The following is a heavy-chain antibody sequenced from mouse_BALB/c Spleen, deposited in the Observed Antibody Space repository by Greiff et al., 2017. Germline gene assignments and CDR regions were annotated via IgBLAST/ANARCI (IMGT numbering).Heavy chain of an antibody. CDR1: GFTFSSYA. D-gene: IGHD2-10*02. J-gene: IGHJ2*01. CDR3: ARKKYGNYLDY. V-gene: IGHV5-9-4*01. Sequence: EVQVVESGGGLVKPGGSLKLSCAASGFTFSSYAMSWVRQSPEKRLEWVAEISSGGSYTYYPDTVTGRFTISRDNAKNTLYLEMSSLRSEDTAMYYCARKKYGNYLDYWGQGTTLTVSS. CDR2: ISSGGSYT.